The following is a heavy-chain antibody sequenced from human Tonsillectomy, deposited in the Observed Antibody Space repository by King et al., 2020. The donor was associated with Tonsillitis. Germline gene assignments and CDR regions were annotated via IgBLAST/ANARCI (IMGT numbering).Heavy chain of an antibody. CDR3: ARVDVVVVPNTPNGGWFDP. V-gene: IGHV1-18*01. D-gene: IGHD2-2*01. CDR2: ISGYNGYT. CDR1: GYTFTSYG. Sequence: HVQLVESGAEVKKPGASVKVSCKASGYTFTSYGIAWVRQAPGQGLEWMGWISGYNGYTKYSQKVQGRVTMTTDTSTSTAYMELRSLRSDDTAVYYCARVDVVVVPNTPNGGWFDPWGQGTLVTVSS. J-gene: IGHJ5*02.